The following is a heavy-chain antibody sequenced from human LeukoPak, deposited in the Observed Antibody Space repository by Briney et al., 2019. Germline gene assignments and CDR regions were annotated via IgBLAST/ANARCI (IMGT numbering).Heavy chain of an antibody. V-gene: IGHV3-30*04. CDR2: ISYDGSNK. J-gene: IGHJ4*02. CDR3: ASEDSSGFDF. D-gene: IGHD3-22*01. Sequence: GRSLRLSCVASGFTFSSYAMHWGRQAPGKGLEWVAVISYDGSNKYYADSVKGRFTISRDNSKNTLYLQMNSLRAEDTAVYYCASEDSSGFDFWGQGTLVTVSS. CDR1: GFTFSSYA.